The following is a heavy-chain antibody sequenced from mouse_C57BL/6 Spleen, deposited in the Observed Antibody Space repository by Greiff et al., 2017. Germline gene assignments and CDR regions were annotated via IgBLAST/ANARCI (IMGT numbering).Heavy chain of an antibody. CDR1: GFTFTSYW. V-gene: IGHV1-74*01. J-gene: IGHJ4*01. Sequence: VQLLQSGADLVKPGASVKVSCKASGFTFTSYWMHWVKQRPGQGLEWIGRIRRGDGDTDYPQKFKGRATISIDKATSTADMQLSSLTSEDTAVYYCAIGGGNEGALGYWGQGTSVTVSS. CDR3: AIGGGNEGALGY. CDR2: IRRGDGDT. D-gene: IGHD2-1*01.